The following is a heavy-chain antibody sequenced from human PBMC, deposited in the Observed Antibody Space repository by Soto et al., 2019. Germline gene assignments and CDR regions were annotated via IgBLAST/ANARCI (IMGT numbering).Heavy chain of an antibody. CDR3: ARETGAGTYQGVDY. Sequence: QVQLQESGPGLVKPSGTLSLTCAVSGGSISTNNWWHWVRQPPGKGLEWIGEIHHTGSINYSTSLKRRLTMAVDQSKNQFSLRLNSVTAADTAVYYCARETGAGTYQGVDYWGQGSLVTVSS. D-gene: IGHD1-26*01. CDR2: IHHTGSI. V-gene: IGHV4-4*02. CDR1: GGSISTNNW. J-gene: IGHJ4*02.